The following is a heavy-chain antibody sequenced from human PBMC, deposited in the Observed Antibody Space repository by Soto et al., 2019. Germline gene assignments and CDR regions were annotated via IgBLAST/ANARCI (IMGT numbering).Heavy chain of an antibody. CDR3: ARGDSSSSDWNFAFDI. Sequence: QVQLVQSGAEVKKPGASVKVSCKASGYTFTGYYMHWVRQAPGQGLEWMGWINPNSGGTNYAQKFQGWVTMTRDTSISTAYMELSRLRSDDTAVYYCARGDSSSSDWNFAFDIWGQGTMVTVSS. D-gene: IGHD6-6*01. J-gene: IGHJ3*02. CDR2: INPNSGGT. CDR1: GYTFTGYY. V-gene: IGHV1-2*04.